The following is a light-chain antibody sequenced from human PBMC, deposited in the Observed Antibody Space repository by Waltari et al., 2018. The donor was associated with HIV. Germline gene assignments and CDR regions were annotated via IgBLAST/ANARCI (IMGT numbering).Light chain of an antibody. CDR2: DND. CDR1: TSNIGNNY. CDR3: GTWDSSLSVWV. Sequence: QSVLTQPPSVSAAPGQKVTISCSGSTSNIGNNYVSLYLQLPGTAPKLLIYDNDKRPSGIPDRFSGSKSGTSATLGITGLQTGDEADYYCGTWDSSLSVWVFGGGTKLTVL. J-gene: IGLJ3*02. V-gene: IGLV1-51*01.